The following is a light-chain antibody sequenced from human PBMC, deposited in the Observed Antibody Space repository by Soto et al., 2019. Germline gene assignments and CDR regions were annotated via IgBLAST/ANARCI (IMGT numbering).Light chain of an antibody. CDR2: EVT. V-gene: IGLV2-8*01. J-gene: IGLJ1*01. CDR3: CSHAGDNTYV. CDR1: SSDVGGYNY. Sequence: QSALAQPASVSGSPGQSITISCTGTSSDVGGYNYVSWYQQHPGKAPKLMIYEVTKRPSGVPDRFSGSKSGNTASLTVSGLQAEDEADYFCCSHAGDNTYVFGTGTKVTV.